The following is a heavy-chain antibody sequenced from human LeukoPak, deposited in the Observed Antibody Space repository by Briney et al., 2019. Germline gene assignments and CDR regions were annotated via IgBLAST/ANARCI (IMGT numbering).Heavy chain of an antibody. CDR1: GGSISSYY. V-gene: IGHV4-59*01. CDR3: ARDNKAGYYGMDV. CDR2: IYYSGST. Sequence: PSETLSLTCTVSGGSISSYYWSWIRQPPGKGLEWIGYIYYSGSTNYNPSLKSRVTISVDTSKNQFSLKLSSVTAADTAVYYCARDNKAGYYGMDVWGQGTTVTVSS. J-gene: IGHJ6*02.